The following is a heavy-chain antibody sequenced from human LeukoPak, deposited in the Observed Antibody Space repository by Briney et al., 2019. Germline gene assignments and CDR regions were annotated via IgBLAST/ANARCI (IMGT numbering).Heavy chain of an antibody. CDR3: VKSSGTEDYGMDA. Sequence: GGSLRLSCAASGFTFNRCGMHWVRHAPGKGLEWVARILYDGSREYYADSVEGRFTIARDNSKNTLYLEMNSLREEDTAVYYCVKSSGTEDYGMDAWGQGTTVTVSS. D-gene: IGHD3-10*01. V-gene: IGHV3-30*02. J-gene: IGHJ6*02. CDR2: ILYDGSRE. CDR1: GFTFNRCG.